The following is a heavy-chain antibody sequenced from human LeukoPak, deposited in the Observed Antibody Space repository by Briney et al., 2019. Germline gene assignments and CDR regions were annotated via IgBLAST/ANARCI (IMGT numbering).Heavy chain of an antibody. CDR3: ARHGVTSSGYYWD. CDR1: GGSISSGTYY. CDR2: IYYSGST. V-gene: IGHV4-39*01. Sequence: SETLSLTCTVSGGSISSGTYYWGWIRQPPGKGLEWIGNIYYSGSTYYNSSLKSRVTMSIDTSKNQFSLKVNAVTAADTAVYYCARHGVTSSGYYWDWGQGTLVTVSS. D-gene: IGHD3-22*01. J-gene: IGHJ4*02.